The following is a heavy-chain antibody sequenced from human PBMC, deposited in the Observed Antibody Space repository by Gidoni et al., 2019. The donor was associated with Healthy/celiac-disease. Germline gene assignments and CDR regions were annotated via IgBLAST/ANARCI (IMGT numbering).Heavy chain of an antibody. D-gene: IGHD3-10*01. CDR1: GGSISSSNW. CDR2: IYHSGST. CDR3: ARGVEYYYGSGEGWFDP. J-gene: IGHJ5*02. Sequence: QVQLQESGPGLVKPSGTLSLTCAVSGGSISSSNWWSWVRQPPGKGLEWIGEIYHSGSTNYNPSLKSRVTRSVDKSKNQFSLKLSSVTAADTAVYDGARGVEYYYGSGEGWFDPWGQGTLVTVSS. V-gene: IGHV4-4*02.